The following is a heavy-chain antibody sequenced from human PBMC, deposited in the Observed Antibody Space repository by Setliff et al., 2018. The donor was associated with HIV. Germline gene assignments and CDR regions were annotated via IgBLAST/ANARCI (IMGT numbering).Heavy chain of an antibody. CDR1: GASIISHH. V-gene: IGHV4-59*08. J-gene: IGHJ4*02. Sequence: PSETLSLTCTVSGASIISHHWSWIRQPPGKGPEWIGNIKHSGRNYYNPSLMGRVTISVDTSKNQFSLKLSSVTAADTAVYYCARRRDFDYWGQGTLVTVSS. CDR2: IKHSGRN. CDR3: ARRRDFDY.